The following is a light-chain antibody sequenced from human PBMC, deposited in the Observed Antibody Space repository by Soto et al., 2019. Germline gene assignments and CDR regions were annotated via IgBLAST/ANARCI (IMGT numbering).Light chain of an antibody. Sequence: EIVLTQPPGTLSLSPGERATLSCRASQSVSNNYLAWYQQKPGQAPRLLIYGAFNRVTGIPVRFSGSGSGTDFTLTISRLEPEDFAVYYCQQYHNWPAFGQGTKV. J-gene: IGKJ1*01. CDR2: GAF. CDR3: QQYHNWPA. CDR1: QSVSNNY. V-gene: IGKV3-20*01.